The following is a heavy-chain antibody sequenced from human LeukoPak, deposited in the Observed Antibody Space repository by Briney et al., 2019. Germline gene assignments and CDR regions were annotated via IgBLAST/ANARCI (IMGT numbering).Heavy chain of an antibody. CDR2: ISSSGSTI. J-gene: IGHJ3*02. CDR3: ARDCGGGSCYGPYDAFDI. CDR1: GFTFSSYE. D-gene: IGHD2-15*01. V-gene: IGHV3-48*03. Sequence: GGTLRLSCAASGFTFSSYEMNWVRQAPGKGLEWVSYISSSGSTIYYADSVKGRFTISRDNAKNSLYLQMNSLRAEDTAVYYCARDCGGGSCYGPYDAFDIWGQGTMVTVSS.